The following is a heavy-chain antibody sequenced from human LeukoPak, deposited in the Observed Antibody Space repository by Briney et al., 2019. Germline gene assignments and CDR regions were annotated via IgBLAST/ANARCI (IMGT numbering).Heavy chain of an antibody. Sequence: GASVKVSCKASGYTFTSYDINCGRQATGQGLGWMGWMNPNSGNTGYAQKFQGRVTMTRNTSISTAYMELSRMRSEDTAVYYCASGGVWGSYRTFDYWGQGTLVTVSS. J-gene: IGHJ4*02. CDR3: ASGGVWGSYRTFDY. V-gene: IGHV1-8*01. CDR2: MNPNSGNT. D-gene: IGHD3-16*02. CDR1: GYTFTSYD.